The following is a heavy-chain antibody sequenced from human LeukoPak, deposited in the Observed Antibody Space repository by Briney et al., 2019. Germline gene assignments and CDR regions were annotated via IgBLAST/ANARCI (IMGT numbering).Heavy chain of an antibody. Sequence: SVKVSCKASGYTFTSYYMHWVRQAPGQGLEWMGGIIPIFGTANYAQKFQGRVTITADESTSTAYMELSSLRSEDTAVYYCARVGGTWIQLWWNDAFDIWGQGTMVTVSS. CDR1: GYTFTSYY. D-gene: IGHD5-18*01. V-gene: IGHV1-69*13. J-gene: IGHJ3*02. CDR2: IIPIFGTA. CDR3: ARVGGTWIQLWWNDAFDI.